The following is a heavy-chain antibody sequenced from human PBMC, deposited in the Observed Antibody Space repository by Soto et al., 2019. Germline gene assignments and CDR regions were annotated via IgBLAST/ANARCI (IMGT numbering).Heavy chain of an antibody. CDR1: GGTFSSYA. CDR3: ARGGSGSYFGAFDI. J-gene: IGHJ3*02. D-gene: IGHD3-10*01. Sequence: SVKVSCKASGGTFSSYAISWVRQAPGQGLEWMGGIIPIFGTANYAQKFQGRGPITADESTSTAYMELSSLRSEDTAVYYCARGGSGSYFGAFDIWGQGTMVTVSS. CDR2: IIPIFGTA. V-gene: IGHV1-69*13.